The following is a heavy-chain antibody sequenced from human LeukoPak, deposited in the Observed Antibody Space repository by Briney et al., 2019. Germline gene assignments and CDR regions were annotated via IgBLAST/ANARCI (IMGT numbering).Heavy chain of an antibody. D-gene: IGHD3-3*01. Sequence: GSLRLSCAASGFTFSSYWMSWVRQPPGKGLEWIGSIYYSGSTYYNPSLKSRVTISVDRSKNQFSLKLTSVTAADTAVYYCAREYYDFWSGYFWVIDYWGQGTLVTVSS. CDR1: GFTFSSYW. V-gene: IGHV4-39*07. CDR3: AREYYDFWSGYFWVIDY. J-gene: IGHJ4*02. CDR2: IYYSGST.